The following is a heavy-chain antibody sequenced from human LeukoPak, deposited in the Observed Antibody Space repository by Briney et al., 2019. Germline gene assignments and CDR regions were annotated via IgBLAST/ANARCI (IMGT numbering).Heavy chain of an antibody. V-gene: IGHV1-2*02. D-gene: IGHD3-10*01. Sequence: ASVKVSCKTSGYILTDYYMHWVRQAPGQGLEWMGWINPNNDGTNYAQKFQGRVTMTRDTSIGTAYVEVSRLTSDDTAVYYCARGPAGQVWSFDYWGQGTLVTVSS. CDR1: GYILTDYY. CDR2: INPNNDGT. CDR3: ARGPAGQVWSFDY. J-gene: IGHJ4*02.